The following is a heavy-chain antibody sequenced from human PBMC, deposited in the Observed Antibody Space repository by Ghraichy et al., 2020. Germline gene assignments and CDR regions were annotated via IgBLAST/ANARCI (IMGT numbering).Heavy chain of an antibody. CDR2: IYYSGST. V-gene: IGHV4-39*01. Sequence: SETLSLTCTVSGGSISSSSYYWGWIRQPPGKGLEWIGSIYYSGSTYYNPSLKSRVTISVDTSKNQFSLKLSSVTAADTAVYYCARLGIVEHTNWFDPWGQGTLVTVSS. D-gene: IGHD1-26*01. J-gene: IGHJ5*02. CDR3: ARLGIVEHTNWFDP. CDR1: GGSISSSSYY.